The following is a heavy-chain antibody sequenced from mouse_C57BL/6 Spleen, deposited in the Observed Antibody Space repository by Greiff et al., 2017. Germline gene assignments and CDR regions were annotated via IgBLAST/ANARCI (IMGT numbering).Heavy chain of an antibody. V-gene: IGHV2-9-1*01. J-gene: IGHJ1*03. CDR1: GFSLTSYA. CDR3: ARNPYYGSGYWYFDV. D-gene: IGHD1-1*01. Sequence: VQLVESGPGLVAPSQSLSITCTVSGFSLTSYAISWVRQPPGKGLEWLGVIWTGGGTNYNSALKSRLSISKDNSKSQVFLKMNSLQTDDTARYXGARNPYYGSGYWYFDVWGTGTTVTVSS. CDR2: IWTGGGT.